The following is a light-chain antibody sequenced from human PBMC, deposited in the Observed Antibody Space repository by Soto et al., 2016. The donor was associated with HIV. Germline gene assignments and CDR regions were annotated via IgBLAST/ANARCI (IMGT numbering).Light chain of an antibody. V-gene: IGLV3-21*03. Sequence: SSELSQPPSVSVAPGKTARITCGGNNIRFKSVHWYQQGSGQAPLLVVYDNTDRPSGIPERLSGSNSGNTATLTISRVEVGDEADYYCQVWDSSADHVVFGGGTKLTVL. CDR2: DNT. CDR3: QVWDSSADHVV. J-gene: IGLJ2*01. CDR1: NIRFKS.